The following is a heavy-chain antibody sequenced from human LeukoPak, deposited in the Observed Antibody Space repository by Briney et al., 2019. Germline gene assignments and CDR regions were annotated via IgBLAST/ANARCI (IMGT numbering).Heavy chain of an antibody. V-gene: IGHV3-23*01. J-gene: IGHJ5*02. CDR3: AKDPSSSWTVNWFDP. D-gene: IGHD6-13*01. Sequence: PGGSLRLSCAASGFTFNSYAMSWVRQAPGKGLEWVSAISGSGGSTYYADSVKGRFTISRDNSKNTLYLQMNSLRAEDTAVYYCAKDPSSSWTVNWFDPWGQGTLVTVSS. CDR1: GFTFNSYA. CDR2: ISGSGGST.